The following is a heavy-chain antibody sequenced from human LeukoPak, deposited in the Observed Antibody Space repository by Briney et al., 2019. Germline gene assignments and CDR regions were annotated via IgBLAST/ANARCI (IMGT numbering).Heavy chain of an antibody. CDR3: AKDRAVSSWGSLYYYYCGMDV. V-gene: IGHV3-30*18. J-gene: IGHJ6*02. CDR1: GFTFSSYE. Sequence: PGGSLRLSCAASGFTFSSYEMNWVRQAPGKGLEWVAVISYDGSNKYYADSVKGRFTISRDNSKNTLYLQMNSLRAEDTAVYYCAKDRAVSSWGSLYYYYCGMDVWGQGTTVTVSS. D-gene: IGHD6-13*01. CDR2: ISYDGSNK.